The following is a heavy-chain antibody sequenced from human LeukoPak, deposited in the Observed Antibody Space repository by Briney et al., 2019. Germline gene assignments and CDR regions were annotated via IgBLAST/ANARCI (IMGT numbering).Heavy chain of an antibody. V-gene: IGHV3-23*01. Sequence: PGGSLRLSCAASGFTFSSYAMNWVRQAPGKGLEWVSAISGRGSSTHYADSVKGRFTISRDNSKNTLYLQMNSLRAEDTAVYYCAKDQAIYTYLLDYWGQGTLVTVSS. CDR1: GFTFSSYA. CDR2: ISGRGSST. J-gene: IGHJ4*02. CDR3: AKDQAIYTYLLDY. D-gene: IGHD5-18*01.